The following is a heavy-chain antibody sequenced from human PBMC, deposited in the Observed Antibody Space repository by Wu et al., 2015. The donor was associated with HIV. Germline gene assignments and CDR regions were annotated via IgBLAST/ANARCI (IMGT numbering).Heavy chain of an antibody. CDR3: ARDAEISLPDHPYHQYYMDV. CDR1: GGTFSSAV. V-gene: IGHV1-69*12. J-gene: IGHJ6*03. D-gene: IGHD1-14*01. Sequence: QVQLVQSGAEVKKPGSSVKVSCKASGGTFSSAVISWVRQAPGQGLEWMGGIIPSFGTPNYAQTFQGRITITADESTRTAYMEMNSLRPDDTAVYYCARDAEISLPDHPYHQYYMDVWGXGTTVTVSS. CDR2: IIPSFGTP.